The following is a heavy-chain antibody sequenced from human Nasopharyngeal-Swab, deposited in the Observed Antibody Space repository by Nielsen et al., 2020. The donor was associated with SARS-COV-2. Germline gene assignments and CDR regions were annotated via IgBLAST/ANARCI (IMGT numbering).Heavy chain of an antibody. Sequence: SETLSLTCTVSGGSISDYYWNWIRQSPGKGLEWIGYIYYTGTTNYNPSLKSRVTISIDTSKNQFSLKLSSVTAADTAVYYCATSPEPSSGWFRGLNWFDPWGQGTLVTVSS. J-gene: IGHJ5*02. CDR1: GGSISDYY. D-gene: IGHD6-19*01. V-gene: IGHV4-59*12. CDR3: ATSPEPSSGWFRGLNWFDP. CDR2: IYYTGTT.